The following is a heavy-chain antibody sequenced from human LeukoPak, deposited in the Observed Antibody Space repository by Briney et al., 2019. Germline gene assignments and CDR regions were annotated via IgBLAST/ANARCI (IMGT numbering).Heavy chain of an antibody. D-gene: IGHD6-19*01. V-gene: IGHV4-59*01. Sequence: PSGTLSLTCTVSGGSISSYYWSWIRQPPGKGLEWIGYIFHSGSTNYNPSLKSRVTISVDTSKNQFSLKLSSVTAADTAVYYCARGPRGSGWYGDYWGQGTLVTVSS. J-gene: IGHJ4*02. CDR3: ARGPRGSGWYGDY. CDR2: IFHSGST. CDR1: GGSISSYY.